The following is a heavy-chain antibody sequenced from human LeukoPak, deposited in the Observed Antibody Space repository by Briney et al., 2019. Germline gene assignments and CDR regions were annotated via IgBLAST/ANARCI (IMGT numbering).Heavy chain of an antibody. CDR2: INRDGST. D-gene: IGHD5-24*01. CDR1: GFTVSSNY. J-gene: IGHJ4*02. V-gene: IGHV3-66*01. Sequence: TGGSLRLSCAGSGFTVSSNYMSWVRQAPGKGLECVSVINRDGSTYYADSVKGRFTISRDNSKNTLYLEMNSLRAEDTAVYYCTRMATIIDYFDFWGQGTLVTVSS. CDR3: TRMATIIDYFDF.